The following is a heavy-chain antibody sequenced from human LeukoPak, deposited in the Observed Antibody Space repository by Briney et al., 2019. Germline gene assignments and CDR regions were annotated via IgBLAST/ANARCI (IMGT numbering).Heavy chain of an antibody. D-gene: IGHD2-21*02. CDR3: ARQRRDVLLGYFFDY. Sequence: SETLSLTCAVYGGSFSGYYWSWIRQPPGKGLEWIGEINHSGSTNYNPSLKSRVTISVDTSKNQFSLKLSSVTAADTAVYYCARQRRDVLLGYFFDYWGQGTLVTVSS. CDR2: INHSGST. V-gene: IGHV4-34*01. J-gene: IGHJ4*02. CDR1: GGSFSGYY.